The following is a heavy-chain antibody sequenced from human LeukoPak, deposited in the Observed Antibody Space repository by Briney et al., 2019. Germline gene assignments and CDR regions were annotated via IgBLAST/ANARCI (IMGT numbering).Heavy chain of an antibody. CDR2: IYYSGST. V-gene: IGHV4-59*01. D-gene: IGHD3-22*01. CDR1: GGSISRYY. J-gene: IGHJ4*02. CDR3: ARLSRVDDSSGYLFDY. Sequence: SETLSLTCTVSGGSISRYYWTWIRQPPGKGLEWIGYIYYSGSTNYNPSLKSRVTISVDTSKNQFSLKLSSVTAADTAVYYCARLSRVDDSSGYLFDYWGQGTLVTVSS.